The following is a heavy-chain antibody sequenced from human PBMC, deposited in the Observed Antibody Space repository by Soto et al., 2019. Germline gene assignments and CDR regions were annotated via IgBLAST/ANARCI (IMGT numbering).Heavy chain of an antibody. CDR2: VHHSGAT. Sequence: SETLSLTCSVSGASISSYFWSWIRQPPGKGLEFIGYVHHSGATTYNPSLKSRVTISVDTSKHQFSLNLNSVTAADTAIYYCATLVVGADNWFAPWGQGTLVTVSS. V-gene: IGHV4-59*08. D-gene: IGHD2-15*01. J-gene: IGHJ5*02. CDR3: ATLVVGADNWFAP. CDR1: GASISSYF.